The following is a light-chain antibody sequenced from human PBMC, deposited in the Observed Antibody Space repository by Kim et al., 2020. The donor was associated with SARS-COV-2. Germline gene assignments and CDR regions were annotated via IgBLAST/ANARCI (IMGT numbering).Light chain of an antibody. CDR2: DVT. CDR3: SSYTSSYTFV. J-gene: IGLJ1*01. Sequence: QSALTQPASVSGSPGQSITISCTGTSSDVGGYNFVSWYQQQPGKAPKFLIYDVTERPSGVSNRFSGSKSGNTASLTISGLQPEDEADYYCSSYTSSYTFVFGTGTGHRP. V-gene: IGLV2-14*01. CDR1: SSDVGGYNF.